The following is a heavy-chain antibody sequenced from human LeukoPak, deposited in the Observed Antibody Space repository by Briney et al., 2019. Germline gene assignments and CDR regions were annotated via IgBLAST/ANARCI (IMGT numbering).Heavy chain of an antibody. J-gene: IGHJ5*02. Sequence: PSETLSLTCTVSGGSISSYYWSWIRQPPGKGLEWIGYIYTSGSTNYNPSLKSRVTISVDTSKNQFSLNLSSVTAADTAVYYCARRAAGFWFDPWGQGTLVTVSS. D-gene: IGHD6-13*01. CDR2: IYTSGST. V-gene: IGHV4-4*09. CDR1: GGSISSYY. CDR3: ARRAAGFWFDP.